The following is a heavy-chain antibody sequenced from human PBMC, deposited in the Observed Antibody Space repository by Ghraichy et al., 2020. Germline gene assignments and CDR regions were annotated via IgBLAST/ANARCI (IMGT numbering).Heavy chain of an antibody. D-gene: IGHD3-16*02. V-gene: IGHV5-51*01. CDR2: IYPGDSDT. CDR3: ASGLTYYDYVWGSYRYTDAMFDY. Sequence: GESLNISCKGSGYSFTSYWIGWVCQMPGKGLEWMGIIYPGDSDTRYSPSFQGQVTISADKSISTAYLQWSSLKASDTAMYYCASGLTYYDYVWGSYRYTDAMFDYWGQGTLVTVSS. J-gene: IGHJ4*02. CDR1: GYSFTSYW.